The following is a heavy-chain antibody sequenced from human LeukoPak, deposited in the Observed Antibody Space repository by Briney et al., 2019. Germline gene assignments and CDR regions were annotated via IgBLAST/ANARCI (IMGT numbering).Heavy chain of an antibody. V-gene: IGHV3-30*14. Sequence: GGSLRLSCAASGFTFSSYAMHWVRQAPGKGLEWVAVISYDGSNKYYADSVKGRFTISRDNSKNTLYLQMNSLRAEDTAVYYCARSGYSSSWYAPNYWGQGTLVTVSS. CDR1: GFTFSSYA. D-gene: IGHD6-13*01. CDR3: ARSGYSSSWYAPNY. CDR2: ISYDGSNK. J-gene: IGHJ4*02.